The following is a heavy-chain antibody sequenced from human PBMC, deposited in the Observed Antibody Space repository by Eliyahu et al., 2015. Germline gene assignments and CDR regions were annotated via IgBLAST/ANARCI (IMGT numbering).Heavy chain of an antibody. CDR2: TYYTSEWFY. CDR3: ARERGNVFGY. V-gene: IGHV6-1*01. J-gene: IGHJ4*02. CDR1: GDSVSSNGVA. D-gene: IGHD1-1*01. Sequence: QVQLQQSGPGLVKPSQTLSLTCAISGDSVSSNGVAWNWVRQSPSRGLEWLGRTYYTSEWFYDYAVSVKSRLSINTDTSKNHVSLQLNSVTPEDTAVYYCARERGNVFGYWGQGTLVTVSS.